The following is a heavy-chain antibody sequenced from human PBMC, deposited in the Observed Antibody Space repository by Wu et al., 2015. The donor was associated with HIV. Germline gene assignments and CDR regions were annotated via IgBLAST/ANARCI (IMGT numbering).Heavy chain of an antibody. CDR1: GYTFTGHD. D-gene: IGHD6-19*01. CDR3: ASPAVAGRY. Sequence: QVQLVQSGAEVKKPGASVKVSCKASGYTFTGHDVNWVRQTRGQGLEWMGWLNPNSGYTVYLQKFQGRVSMTADTSINTAYMELSGLTSEDTAVYYCASPAVAGRYWGQGTLVTVSS. J-gene: IGHJ4*02. CDR2: LNPNSGYT. V-gene: IGHV1-8*01.